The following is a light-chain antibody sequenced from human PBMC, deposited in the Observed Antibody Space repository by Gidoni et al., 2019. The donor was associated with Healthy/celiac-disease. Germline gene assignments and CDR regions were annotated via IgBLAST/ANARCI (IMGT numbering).Light chain of an antibody. Sequence: DVLMPQSPLSLPVTLGQPASISCKSSQSLVFSGGNSYLAWFQQRPGQSPRRLIYKVSNRDSGVPDRFSGSGSGTDFTLKISRVEAEDIGVYYCMQGTHWPKTFGQGTQLEIK. CDR3: MQGTHWPKT. V-gene: IGKV2-30*01. CDR2: KVS. J-gene: IGKJ2*01. CDR1: QSLVFSGGNSY.